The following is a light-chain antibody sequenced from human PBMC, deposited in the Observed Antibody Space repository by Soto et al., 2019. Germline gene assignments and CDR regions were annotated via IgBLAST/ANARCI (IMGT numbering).Light chain of an antibody. Sequence: EIVMTQSPATLSVSPGERATLSCRASQSVSNNLAWYQQKPGQAPRLLIYGASTRATGIPARFSGSGSGTELTLTISSPLSEDFAVYYCQQYNNWPRTFGQGTKVEIK. V-gene: IGKV3-15*01. J-gene: IGKJ1*01. CDR3: QQYNNWPRT. CDR2: GAS. CDR1: QSVSNN.